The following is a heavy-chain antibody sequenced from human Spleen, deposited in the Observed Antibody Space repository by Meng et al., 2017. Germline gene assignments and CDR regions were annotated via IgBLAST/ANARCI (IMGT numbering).Heavy chain of an antibody. D-gene: IGHD4-11*01. Sequence: QLQLQKWGEGLFMPSETLSLTCFVSGWSFSDYYWSWIRQPPGKGLEWIGEINHSGSTNDNPSLESRATISVDTSQNNLSLKLSSVTAADSAVYYCARGPTTMAHDFDYWGQGTLVTVSS. V-gene: IGHV4-34*04. CDR3: ARGPTTMAHDFDY. CDR2: INHSGST. J-gene: IGHJ4*02. CDR1: GWSFSDYY.